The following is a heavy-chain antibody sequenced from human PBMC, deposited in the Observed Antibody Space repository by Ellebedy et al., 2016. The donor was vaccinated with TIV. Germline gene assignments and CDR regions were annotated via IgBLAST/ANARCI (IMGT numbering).Heavy chain of an antibody. CDR2: IYHTGST. J-gene: IGHJ4*02. D-gene: IGHD5-24*01. CDR3: ARVGASDGNPLDS. Sequence: SETLSLXXVVSGAYISSTNWWSWVRQPPGRGLECLGQIYHTGSTTYNPSLRSRVTISVDKSKNQFSLIPSSVTAADTAVYYCARVGASDGNPLDSWGQGTLVTVSS. CDR1: GAYISSTNW. V-gene: IGHV4-4*02.